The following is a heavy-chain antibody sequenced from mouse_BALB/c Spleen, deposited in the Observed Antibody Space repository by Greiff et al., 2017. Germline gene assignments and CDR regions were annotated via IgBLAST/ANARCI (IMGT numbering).Heavy chain of an antibody. V-gene: IGHV5-4*02. Sequence: EVQGVESGGGLVKPGGSLKLSCAASGFTFSDYYMYWVRQTPEKRLEWVATISDGGSYTYYPDSVKGRFTISRDNAKNNLYLQTSSLKSEDTAMYYCARDRGGNGAMDYWGQGTSVTVSS. CDR1: GFTFSDYY. J-gene: IGHJ4*01. CDR3: ARDRGGNGAMDY. CDR2: ISDGGSYT. D-gene: IGHD1-1*02.